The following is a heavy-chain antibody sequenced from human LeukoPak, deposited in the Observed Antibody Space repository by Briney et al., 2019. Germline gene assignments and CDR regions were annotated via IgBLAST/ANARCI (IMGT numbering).Heavy chain of an antibody. CDR2: ISGYNGNT. Sequence: ASVKVSCKASGYTSSDYGISWVRQAPGQGLGWMGWISGYNGNTNYAQKFQGRVTMTTDTSTSTAYMELRSLKSDDTAVYYCGRSREGLYSGSSLDYWGQGTLVTVSS. V-gene: IGHV1-18*01. D-gene: IGHD1-26*01. CDR1: GYTSSDYG. J-gene: IGHJ4*02. CDR3: GRSREGLYSGSSLDY.